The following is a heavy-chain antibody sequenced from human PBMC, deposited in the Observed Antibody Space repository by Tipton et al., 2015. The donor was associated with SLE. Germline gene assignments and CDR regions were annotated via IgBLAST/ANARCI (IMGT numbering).Heavy chain of an antibody. CDR3: ARDEYRYDATGYHLLGHFDF. V-gene: IGHV4-34*01. Sequence: TLSLTCAVYGGSFSAYYWTWIRQPPGRGLEWIGQINHSGSTNYNPSLKSRVTVSVDTSKNQFSLKLSSVTAADTAVYYCARDEYRYDATGYHLLGHFDFWGQGTLVTVSS. J-gene: IGHJ4*02. CDR2: INHSGST. CDR1: GGSFSAYY. D-gene: IGHD3-22*01.